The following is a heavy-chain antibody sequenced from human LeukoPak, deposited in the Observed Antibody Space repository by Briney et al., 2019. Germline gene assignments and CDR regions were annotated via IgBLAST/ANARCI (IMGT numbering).Heavy chain of an antibody. CDR3: ARATAYYCIDY. J-gene: IGHJ4*02. V-gene: IGHV4-59*01. Sequence: KPSETLSLTCIVSGGSITSFHWSWIRQPPGEGLGWIGYIYNSGSTNYNPSLKSRVTISVDMSKNQFSLKLSSVTAADTAVYYCARATAYYCIDYWGQGTLVTVSS. CDR1: GGSITSFH. CDR2: IYNSGST. D-gene: IGHD3-16*01.